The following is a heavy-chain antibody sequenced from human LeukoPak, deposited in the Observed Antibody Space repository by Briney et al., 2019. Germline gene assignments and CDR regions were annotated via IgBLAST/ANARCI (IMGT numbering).Heavy chain of an antibody. CDR1: GYTFTSYG. CDR2: ISAYNGNT. V-gene: IGHV1-18*01. CDR3: AREESYGMDV. D-gene: IGHD3-10*01. J-gene: IGHJ6*02. Sequence: ASVKVSCKASGYTFTSYGISWVRQAPGQGLEWMGWISAYNGNTNYAQKLQGRVTMTTDISTRTVYMELRSLRSDDTAVYFCAREESYGMDVWGQGTTVTVSS.